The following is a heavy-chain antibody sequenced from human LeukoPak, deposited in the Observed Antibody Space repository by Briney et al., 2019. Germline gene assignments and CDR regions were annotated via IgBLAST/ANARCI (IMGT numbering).Heavy chain of an antibody. Sequence: SQTLSLTCAISGDSVSSNSAAWNWIRQSPSRGLEWLGRTYYRSKWYNDYAVSVKSRITINPDTPKNQFSLQLNSVTPEDTAVYYCARAQNVYDSSGYYSDFDYWGQGTLVTVSS. V-gene: IGHV6-1*01. D-gene: IGHD3-22*01. CDR1: GDSVSSNSAA. CDR2: TYYRSKWYN. CDR3: ARAQNVYDSSGYYSDFDY. J-gene: IGHJ4*02.